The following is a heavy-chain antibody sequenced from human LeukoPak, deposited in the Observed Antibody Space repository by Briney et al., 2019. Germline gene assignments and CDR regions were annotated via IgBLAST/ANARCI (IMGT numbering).Heavy chain of an antibody. D-gene: IGHD2-2*01. Sequence: ASVKVSCKASGYTFTDYYMHWVRQAPGQGLEWMGWINPNSGGTNYAQKFQGRVTMTRDTSISTAYMELSRLRSDDTAVYYCARYCSSTSCYGLSPDAFDIWGQGTMVTVSS. CDR1: GYTFTDYY. CDR3: ARYCSSTSCYGLSPDAFDI. J-gene: IGHJ3*02. V-gene: IGHV1-2*02. CDR2: INPNSGGT.